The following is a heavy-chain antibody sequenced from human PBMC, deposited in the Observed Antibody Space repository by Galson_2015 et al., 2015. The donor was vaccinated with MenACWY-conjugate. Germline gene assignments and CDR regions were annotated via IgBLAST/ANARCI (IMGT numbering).Heavy chain of an antibody. CDR2: INSEGSST. D-gene: IGHD6-13*01. CDR3: ARAYRATGGTRFCY. V-gene: IGHV3-74*03. Sequence: SLRLSCADSEVSFTNSWMHWVRQAPGKGLVRVSRINSEGSSTTYADSVKGRFTISRDNAKNTLYLQMNSLRGEDTAVYYCARAYRATGGTRFCYWGQGTLVTVSS. CDR1: EVSFTNSW. J-gene: IGHJ4*02.